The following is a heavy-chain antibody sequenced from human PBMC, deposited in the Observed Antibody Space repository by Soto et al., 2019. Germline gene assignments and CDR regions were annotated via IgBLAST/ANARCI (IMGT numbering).Heavy chain of an antibody. J-gene: IGHJ5*02. Sequence: ASVKVSCKTFGYTFSNYGITWVRQAPGQPLEWLGWISLYSDGTNYAQKFQGRVSMTTDTSTTTAYMELRSLRSDDTPVYYCARVVPGAEAWFGPWGQGTLVTVSS. CDR2: ISLYSDGT. V-gene: IGHV1-18*01. CDR3: ARVVPGAEAWFGP. CDR1: GYTFSNYG. D-gene: IGHD2-2*01.